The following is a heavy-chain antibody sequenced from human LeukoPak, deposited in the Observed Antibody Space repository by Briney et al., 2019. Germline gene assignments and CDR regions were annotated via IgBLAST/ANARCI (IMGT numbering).Heavy chain of an antibody. D-gene: IGHD4-17*01. J-gene: IGHJ6*03. Sequence: GASVKVSCKASGYTFTSYGISWVRQAPGQGLEWMGWISAYNGNTNYAQKLQGRVTMTTDTSTSTAYMELRSLRSDDTAVYYCARTHGDYVGLNYYYYMDVWGKGTTVTVSS. V-gene: IGHV1-18*01. CDR2: ISAYNGNT. CDR1: GYTFTSYG. CDR3: ARTHGDYVGLNYYYYMDV.